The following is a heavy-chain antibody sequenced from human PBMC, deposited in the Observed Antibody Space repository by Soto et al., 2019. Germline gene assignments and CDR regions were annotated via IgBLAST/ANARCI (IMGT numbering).Heavy chain of an antibody. CDR1: GYTFTSYG. CDR2: ISAYNGNT. Sequence: QVQLVQSGAEVKKPGASVKVSCKASGYTFTSYGISWVRQAPGQGLEWIGWISAYNGNTNYAQKLQGRVTMTTDTSTSTAYMELRSLRSDDTAVYYCARDWYDYVWGSFYPPFDYWGQGTLVTVSS. CDR3: ARDWYDYVWGSFYPPFDY. J-gene: IGHJ4*02. D-gene: IGHD3-16*01. V-gene: IGHV1-18*01.